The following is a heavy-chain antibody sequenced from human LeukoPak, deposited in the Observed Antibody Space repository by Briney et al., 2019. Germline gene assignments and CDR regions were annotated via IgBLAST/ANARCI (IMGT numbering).Heavy chain of an antibody. D-gene: IGHD6-13*01. CDR2: IYYGGRT. J-gene: IGHJ6*03. CDR1: GGSISSSTYY. Sequence: PSETLSLTCTVSGGSISSSTYYWGWIRQPPGKGLEWIGTIYYGGRTYYNPSLKSRVTISVDTSKNQFSLKLSSVTAADTAVYYCARHSSSWYYYYYMDVWGKGTTVTVSS. V-gene: IGHV4-39*07. CDR3: ARHSSSWYYYYYMDV.